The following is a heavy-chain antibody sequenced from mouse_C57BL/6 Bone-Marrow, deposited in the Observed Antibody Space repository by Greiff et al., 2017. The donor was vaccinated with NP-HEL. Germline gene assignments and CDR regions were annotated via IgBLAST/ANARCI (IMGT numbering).Heavy chain of an antibody. CDR3: ARSGIYHYGSSHYFDY. CDR1: GYTFTSYW. Sequence: QVQLQQPGAELVKPGASVKLSCKASGYTFTSYWMHWVKQRPGHGLEWIGMIHPNSGSTNYNEKFKSKATLTVDKSSSTAYMQLSSLTSEDSAVYYCARSGIYHYGSSHYFDYWGQGTTLTVSS. J-gene: IGHJ2*01. CDR2: IHPNSGST. D-gene: IGHD1-1*01. V-gene: IGHV1-64*01.